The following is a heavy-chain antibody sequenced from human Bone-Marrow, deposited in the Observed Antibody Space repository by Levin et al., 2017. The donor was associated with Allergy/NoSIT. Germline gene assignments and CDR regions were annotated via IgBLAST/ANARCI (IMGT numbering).Heavy chain of an antibody. D-gene: IGHD2-15*01. CDR2: IAGTSSTI. J-gene: IGHJ4*02. CDR3: ARLSTGWRISSDFDY. CDR1: GFTFHDFS. Sequence: GESLKISCVASGFTFHDFSMNWVRQAPGKGLEWVAYIAGTSSTIYYAHSVEGRFTISRDNVKNSLYLQMDSLRAEDTATYFCARLSTGWRISSDFDYWGQGALVTVSS. V-gene: IGHV3-48*01.